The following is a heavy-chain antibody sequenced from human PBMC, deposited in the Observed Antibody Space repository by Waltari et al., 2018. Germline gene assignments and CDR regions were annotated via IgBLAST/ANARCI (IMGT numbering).Heavy chain of an antibody. V-gene: IGHV1-2*04. Sequence: QVQLVQSGAGVTKPGASVTVSCKPSGYTFTDYHIHWVRQAPGQGLEWMGWINPKRGGTYYAQTFQGWVTMTRDTSTSTVYMELSSLKSDDTAMYYCARRSCTGECYAPYVYWGQGSLVTVSS. J-gene: IGHJ4*02. CDR3: ARRSCTGECYAPYVY. CDR2: INPKRGGT. CDR1: GYTFTDYH. D-gene: IGHD2-8*02.